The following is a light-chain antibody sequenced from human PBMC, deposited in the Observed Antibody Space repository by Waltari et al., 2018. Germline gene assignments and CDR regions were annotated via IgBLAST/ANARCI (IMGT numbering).Light chain of an antibody. V-gene: IGKV4-1*01. CDR2: WAS. CDR3: QQYYSTPQT. Sequence: DIVMTLSPDSLAVSLGERATINCMSSQSVLYSSNNKNYLAWYQQKPGQPPKLLIYWASTRESGVPDRFSGSGSGTDFTLTISSLQAEDVAVYYCQQYYSTPQTFGQGTKLEIK. J-gene: IGKJ2*01. CDR1: QSVLYSSNNKNY.